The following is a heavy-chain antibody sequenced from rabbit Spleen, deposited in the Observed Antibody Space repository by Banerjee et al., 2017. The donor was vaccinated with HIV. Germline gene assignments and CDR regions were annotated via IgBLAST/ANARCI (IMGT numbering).Heavy chain of an antibody. V-gene: IGHV1S45*01. J-gene: IGHJ4*01. D-gene: IGHD1-1*01. CDR2: IYTISGSA. Sequence: QEQLEESGGDLVKPEGSLTLTCTDSRFSFSSSYWISWVRQAPGKGLEWIGCIYTISGSAYYATWAKGRFTISKTSSTTVTLQMTSLTAADTATYFCAGDHAISGYRFNLWGQGTLVTVS. CDR1: RFSFSSSYW. CDR3: AGDHAISGYRFNL.